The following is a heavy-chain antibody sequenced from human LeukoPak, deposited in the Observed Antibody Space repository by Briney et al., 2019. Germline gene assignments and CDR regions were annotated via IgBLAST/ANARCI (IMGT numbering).Heavy chain of an antibody. V-gene: IGHV5-51*01. CDR1: GYSFTSYW. CDR2: IYPGDSDT. Sequence: GESLKISCKGSGYSFTSYWIGWVRQMPGKGLEWMGIIYPGDSDTRYSPSFQGQVTISADKSISPAYLQGNSPKASDTGMYYWARVTGTTRGPYYWGQGTLVTVSS. D-gene: IGHD1-20*01. CDR3: ARVTGTTRGPYY. J-gene: IGHJ4*02.